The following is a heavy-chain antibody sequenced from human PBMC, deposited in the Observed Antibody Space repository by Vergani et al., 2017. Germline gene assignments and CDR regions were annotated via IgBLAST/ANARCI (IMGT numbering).Heavy chain of an antibody. CDR1: GGSISSGSYY. CDR3: ARDPAPSPTVVTFLLDV. V-gene: IGHV4-61*02. CDR2: IYTSGST. J-gene: IGHJ6*04. D-gene: IGHD4-23*01. Sequence: QVQLQESGPGLVKPSQTLSLTCTVSGGSISSGSYYWSWIRQPAGKGLEWIGRIYTSGSTNYNPSLKSRVTMSVDTSKNQFSLKLSSVTAADTAVYYCARDPAPSPTVVTFLLDVWGKGTTVTVSS.